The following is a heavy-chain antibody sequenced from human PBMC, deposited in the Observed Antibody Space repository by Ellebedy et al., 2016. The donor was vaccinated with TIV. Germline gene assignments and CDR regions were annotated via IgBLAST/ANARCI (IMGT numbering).Heavy chain of an antibody. D-gene: IGHD3-3*01. CDR3: ARGPTYDDFWSGYSYFDY. CDR1: GGSFSGYY. CDR2: INHSGST. V-gene: IGHV4-34*01. Sequence: GSLRLSCAVYGGSFSGYYWIWIRQPPGKGLEWIGEINHSGSTNYNPSLKSRVSISVDTSKNQFSLKLSSVTAADTAVYYCARGPTYDDFWSGYSYFDYWGQGTLVTVSS. J-gene: IGHJ4*02.